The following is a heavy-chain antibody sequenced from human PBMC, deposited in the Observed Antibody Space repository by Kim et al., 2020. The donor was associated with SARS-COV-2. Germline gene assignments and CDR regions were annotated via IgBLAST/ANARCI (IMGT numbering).Heavy chain of an antibody. J-gene: IGHJ4*02. V-gene: IGHV4-39*07. Sequence: SRKSRVTISVDTSKNQFSLKLSSVTAADTAVYYCARSITMIVVVPPEFDYWGQGTLVTVSS. D-gene: IGHD3-22*01. CDR3: ARSITMIVVVPPEFDY.